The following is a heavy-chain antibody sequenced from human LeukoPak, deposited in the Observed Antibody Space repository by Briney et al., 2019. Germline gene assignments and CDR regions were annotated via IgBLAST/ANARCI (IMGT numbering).Heavy chain of an antibody. CDR2: IGTVGGIT. CDR1: GFTFRSHP. V-gene: IGHV3-64*02. D-gene: IGHD2-2*01. Sequence: GGSLRLSCAASGFTFRSHPMHWVRQAPGKGLEYISAIGTVGGITHYADSVKGRSTISRDNSKNTLSLQVGSLRPDDMAVYYCARGIDSPYCTSTSCPEGIDLWGQGTLVTVSS. J-gene: IGHJ4*02. CDR3: ARGIDSPYCTSTSCPEGIDL.